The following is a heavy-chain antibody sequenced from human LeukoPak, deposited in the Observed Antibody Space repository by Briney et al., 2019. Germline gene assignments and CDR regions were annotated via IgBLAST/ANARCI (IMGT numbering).Heavy chain of an antibody. Sequence: GGSLRLSCAASGFTFSSYIMNWVRQAPGKGLEWVANIKQDGNEKYSVDSVKGRFTISRDNAKNSLYLQMNSLRAEDTAVYFCARGSAFGGVIVWIDYWGQGTLVTVSS. D-gene: IGHD3-16*02. CDR3: ARGSAFGGVIVWIDY. CDR1: GFTFSSYI. CDR2: IKQDGNEK. V-gene: IGHV3-7*03. J-gene: IGHJ4*02.